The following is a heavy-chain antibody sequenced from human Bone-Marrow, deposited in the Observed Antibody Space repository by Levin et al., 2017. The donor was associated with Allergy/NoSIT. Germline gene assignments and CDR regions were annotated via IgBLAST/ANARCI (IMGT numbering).Heavy chain of an antibody. CDR3: ARVQIGTTHQKFDP. CDR1: GDTFRSYT. V-gene: IGHV1-69*08. CDR2: IIPIVDRG. D-gene: IGHD1-7*01. J-gene: IGHJ5*02. Sequence: ASVKVSCKISGDTFRSYTINWVRQTPGQGLEWMGRIIPIVDRGNYAQKFQGRATFTADKATTTVYMKLSSLTSADTAVYYCARVQIGTTHQKFDPWGQGTLVTVSS.